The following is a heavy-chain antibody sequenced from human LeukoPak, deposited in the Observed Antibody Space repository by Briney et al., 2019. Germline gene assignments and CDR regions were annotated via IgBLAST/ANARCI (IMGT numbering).Heavy chain of an antibody. D-gene: IGHD4-11*01. Sequence: ASVKVSCKASGYTFTSYDINWVRQATGQGLEWMGWMNPNSGNTGYAQKFQGRVTMTRNTSISTAYIELSSLRSEDTAVYYCARDATTYYYYYGMDVWGQGTTVTVSS. J-gene: IGHJ6*02. CDR2: MNPNSGNT. CDR1: GYTFTSYD. CDR3: ARDATTYYYYYGMDV. V-gene: IGHV1-8*01.